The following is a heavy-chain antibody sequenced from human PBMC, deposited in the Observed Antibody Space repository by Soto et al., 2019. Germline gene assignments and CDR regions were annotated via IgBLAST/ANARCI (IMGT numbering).Heavy chain of an antibody. J-gene: IGHJ5*01. V-gene: IGHV3-15*07. CDR1: GFTFSNAY. CDR3: TTDVERFDP. Sequence: PGGSLGLSCAASGFTFSNAYMNWVRQAPGKGLEWVGRIKSKTNSGTTDYAAPVKGRFIISRDDSKNTLYLQMNSLKTEDTAVYYCTTDVERFDPRGQGTLVTVSS. CDR2: IKSKTNSGTT. D-gene: IGHD1-1*01.